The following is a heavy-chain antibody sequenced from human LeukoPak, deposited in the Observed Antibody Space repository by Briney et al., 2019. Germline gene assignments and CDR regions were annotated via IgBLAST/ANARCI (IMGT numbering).Heavy chain of an antibody. D-gene: IGHD3-3*01. CDR3: ARHGGHGQNYYYYMDV. J-gene: IGHJ6*03. CDR1: GGSISSGSYY. V-gene: IGHV4-39*01. Sequence: SETLSLTCTVSGGSISSGSYYWGWIRQPPGKGLEWIGRIYYSGSTYYNPSPKRRVTISVDTSKNQFSLKLSSVTAADAAVYYCARHGGHGQNYYYYMDVWGKGTTITVSS. CDR2: IYYSGST.